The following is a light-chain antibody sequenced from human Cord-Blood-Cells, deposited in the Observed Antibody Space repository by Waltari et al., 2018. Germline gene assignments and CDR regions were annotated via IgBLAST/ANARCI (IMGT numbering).Light chain of an antibody. CDR1: QSVLYSSNNKNY. V-gene: IGKV4-1*01. CDR3: QQYYSTPVDT. CDR2: WAS. Sequence: DIVMTQSPDSLAVSLGERATINCKSSQSVLYSSNNKNYLAWYQQKPGQPPKLLIYWASTRESGVPDRFSGSGSGTDFTLTISSLQAEDVAVYYCQQYYSTPVDTFGQGTNL. J-gene: IGKJ2*01.